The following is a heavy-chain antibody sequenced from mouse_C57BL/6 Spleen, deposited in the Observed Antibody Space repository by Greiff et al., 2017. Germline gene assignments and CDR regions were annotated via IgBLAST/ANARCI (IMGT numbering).Heavy chain of an antibody. Sequence: EVQRVESGGGLVKPGGSLKLSCAASGFTFSDYGMHWVRQAPEKGLEWVAYISSGSSTIYYADTVKGRFTISKDNAKITLFLQMTSLRSEDTAMYYCARLGDYDVDYFDYWGQGTTLTVSS. CDR3: ARLGDYDVDYFDY. V-gene: IGHV5-17*01. CDR1: GFTFSDYG. CDR2: ISSGSSTI. D-gene: IGHD2-4*01. J-gene: IGHJ2*01.